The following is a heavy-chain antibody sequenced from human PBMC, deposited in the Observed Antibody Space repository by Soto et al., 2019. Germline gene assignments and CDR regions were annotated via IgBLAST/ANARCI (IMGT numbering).Heavy chain of an antibody. V-gene: IGHV3-23*01. J-gene: IGHJ6*03. D-gene: IGHD2-15*01. CDR2: ISGSGGST. CDR3: AFREMGCCGCSWYSLPYYYYYMGV. Sequence: PGGSLRLSCAASGFTFSSYAMSWVRQAPGKGLEWVSAISGSGGSTYYADSVKGRFTISRDNSKNTLYLQMNSLRAEDTAVYYCAFREMGCCGCSWYSLPYYYYYMGVWGKGTTVTVSS. CDR1: GFTFSSYA.